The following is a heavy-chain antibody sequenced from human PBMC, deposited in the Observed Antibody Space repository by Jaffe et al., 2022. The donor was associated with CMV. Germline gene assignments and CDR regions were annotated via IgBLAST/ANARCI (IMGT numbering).Heavy chain of an antibody. CDR1: GFTFSSYS. D-gene: IGHD3-9*01. V-gene: IGHV3-21*01. J-gene: IGHJ5*02. CDR2: ISSSSSYI. Sequence: EVQLVESGGGLVKPGGSLRLSCAASGFTFSSYSMNWVRQAPGKGLEWVSSISSSSSYIYYADSVKGRFTISRDNAKNSLYLQMNSLRAEDTAVYYCARDQTGDIFLGGWFDPWGQGTLVTVSS. CDR3: ARDQTGDIFLGGWFDP.